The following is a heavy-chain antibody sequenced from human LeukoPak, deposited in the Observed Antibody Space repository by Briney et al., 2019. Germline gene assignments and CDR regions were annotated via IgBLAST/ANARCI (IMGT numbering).Heavy chain of an antibody. D-gene: IGHD3-10*01. V-gene: IGHV3-9*01. J-gene: IGHJ2*01. CDR2: ISWNSGTI. CDR3: AKGFGSGSLYWYFDL. CDR1: GFTFDDYS. Sequence: RGRSLRLSCAASGFTFDDYSMHWVRQAPGKGVEWVSGISWNSGTITYADSVKGRFTISRENAKNSLYLQMSSLRTEDTALYYCAKGFGSGSLYWYFDLWGRGTLVTVSS.